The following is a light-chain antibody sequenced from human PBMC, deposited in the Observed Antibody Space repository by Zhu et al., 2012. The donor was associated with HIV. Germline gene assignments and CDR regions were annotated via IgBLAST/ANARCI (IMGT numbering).Light chain of an antibody. J-gene: IGKJ1*01. CDR2: KAS. Sequence: DIQMTQSPSTLSASVGDRVTIPCRASQSISSWLAWYQQKPGKAPKLLIYKASSLESGVPSRFSGSGSGTEFTLTISSLQPDDFATYYCQQYNSYPWTFG. CDR1: QSISSW. CDR3: QQYNSYPWT. V-gene: IGKV1-5*03.